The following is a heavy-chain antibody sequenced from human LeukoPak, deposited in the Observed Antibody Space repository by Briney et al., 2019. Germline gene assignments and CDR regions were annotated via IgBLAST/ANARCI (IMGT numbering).Heavy chain of an antibody. V-gene: IGHV1-69*06. D-gene: IGHD3-3*01. CDR3: ARDRLDDFWSGYYTGWFDP. CDR1: GGTFTSYA. J-gene: IGHJ5*02. Sequence: SVKVSCKASGGTFTSYAISWGRQAPGQGLEWMGGIIPIFGTANYAQKFQGRVTITADKSTSTAYMELSSLRSEDTAVYYCARDRLDDFWSGYYTGWFDPWGQGTLVTVSS. CDR2: IIPIFGTA.